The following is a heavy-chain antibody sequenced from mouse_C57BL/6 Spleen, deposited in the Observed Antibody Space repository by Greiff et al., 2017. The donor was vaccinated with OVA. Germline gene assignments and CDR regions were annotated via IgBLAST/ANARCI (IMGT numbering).Heavy chain of an antibody. CDR1: GFTFSDYY. D-gene: IGHD2-4*01. J-gene: IGHJ1*03. V-gene: IGHV5-16*01. CDR2: INYDGSST. Sequence: EVQVVESEGGLVQPGSSMKLSCTASGFTFSDYYMAWVRQVPEKGLEWVANINYDGSSTYYLDSLKSRFIISRDNAKNILYLQMSSLKSEDTATYYCARVGDYDGLVWYFDVWGTGTTVTVSS. CDR3: ARVGDYDGLVWYFDV.